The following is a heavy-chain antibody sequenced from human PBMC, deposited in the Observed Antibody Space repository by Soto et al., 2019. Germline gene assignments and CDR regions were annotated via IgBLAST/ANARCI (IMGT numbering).Heavy chain of an antibody. D-gene: IGHD1-26*01. Sequence: PGGSLRLSCAASGLTFRSYWMDWVRQAPGKGLVWVSRINTDGSVAMYVDSVKGRFTISRDNAKNSLYLQMNSLRAEDTAVYYCAREILGATIGYWGQGTLVTVSS. CDR1: GLTFRSYW. CDR3: AREILGATIGY. CDR2: INTDGSVA. V-gene: IGHV3-74*03. J-gene: IGHJ4*02.